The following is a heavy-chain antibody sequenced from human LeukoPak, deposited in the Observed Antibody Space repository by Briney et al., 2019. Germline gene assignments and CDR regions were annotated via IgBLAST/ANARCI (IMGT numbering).Heavy chain of an antibody. CDR3: ARGFKDYYYYMDV. Sequence: ASVKVSCKASGGTFSSYAISWVRQAPGQGLEWMGRIIPILGIANYAQKFQGRVTMTTDTSTSTAYMELRSLRSDDTAVYYCARGFKDYYYYMDVWGKGTTVTVSS. CDR2: IIPILGIA. J-gene: IGHJ6*03. V-gene: IGHV1-69*04. CDR1: GGTFSSYA.